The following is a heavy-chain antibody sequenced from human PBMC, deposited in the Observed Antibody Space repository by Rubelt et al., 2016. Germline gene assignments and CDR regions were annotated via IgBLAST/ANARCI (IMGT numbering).Heavy chain of an antibody. CDR1: GVTFSHYA. Sequence: GGLVQPGGSLRLSCAASGVTFSHYAMSWVRQAPGKGLEWVSSITGSGSSTYYADSVKGRFTISRDNSKNTLNLQMNSLRAEDTARYYYANVGSPYSVYYHYGMDVWGQGTTVTVSS. CDR2: ITGSGSST. CDR3: ANVGSPYSVYYHYGMDV. V-gene: IGHV3-23*01. J-gene: IGHJ6*02. D-gene: IGHD2-15*01.